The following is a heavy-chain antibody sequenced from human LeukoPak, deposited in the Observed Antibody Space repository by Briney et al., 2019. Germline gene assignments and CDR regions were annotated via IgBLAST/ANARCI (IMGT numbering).Heavy chain of an antibody. CDR2: IYYSGST. CDR3: ARDLRGYSGSWYDLTGVYYYYMDV. CDR1: GGSISSSSYY. V-gene: IGHV4-39*07. D-gene: IGHD6-13*01. Sequence: SETLSLTCTVSGGSISSSSYYWGWIRQPPGKGLEWIGSIYYSGSTYYNPSLKSRVTISVDTSKNQFSLKLSSVTAADTAVYYCARDLRGYSGSWYDLTGVYYYYMDVWGKGTTVTVSS. J-gene: IGHJ6*03.